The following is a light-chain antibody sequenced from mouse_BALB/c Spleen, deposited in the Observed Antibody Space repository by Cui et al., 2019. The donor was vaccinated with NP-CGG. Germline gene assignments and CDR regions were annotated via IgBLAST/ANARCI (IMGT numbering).Light chain of an antibody. Sequence: HAVVTQEAALPTSPGETVTVTCRSSTGAVTTSNYANWVQEKPDHLFTGLIGGTNNRAPGVPARFSGSLIGDKAALTITGAQTEDEAIYFCALWYSNHWVFGGGTKLTVL. CDR2: GTN. CDR1: TGAVTTSNY. CDR3: ALWYSNHWV. V-gene: IGLV1*01. J-gene: IGLJ1*01.